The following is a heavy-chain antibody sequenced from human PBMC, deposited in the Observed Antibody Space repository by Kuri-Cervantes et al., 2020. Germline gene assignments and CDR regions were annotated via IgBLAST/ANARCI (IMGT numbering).Heavy chain of an antibody. J-gene: IGHJ4*02. CDR1: GYSFTSYW. D-gene: IGHD3-3*01. CDR3: ARQYYNFWSGSYTGSANFDY. Sequence: GGSLRLSCKGSGYSFTSYWIGWVRQMPGKGLEWMGIIYPGDSDTRYSPSFQGQVTISVDKSISTAYLQWSSLKASDTAIYYCARQYYNFWSGSYTGSANFDYWGQGTLVTVSS. V-gene: IGHV5-51*01. CDR2: IYPGDSDT.